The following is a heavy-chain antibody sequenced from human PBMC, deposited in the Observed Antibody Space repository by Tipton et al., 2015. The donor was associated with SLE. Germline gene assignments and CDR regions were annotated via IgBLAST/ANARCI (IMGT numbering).Heavy chain of an antibody. J-gene: IGHJ4*02. CDR3: ARGKVGGRESSSSSDY. D-gene: IGHD6-13*01. Sequence: LRPSCAASGFTFDDYGMSWVRQAPGKGLEWIGYIYYSGSTNYNPSLKSRVTISVDTSKNQFSLKLSSVTAADTAVYYCARGKVGGRESSSSSDYWGQGTLVTVSS. V-gene: IGHV4-59*12. CDR2: IYYSGST. CDR1: GFTFDDYG.